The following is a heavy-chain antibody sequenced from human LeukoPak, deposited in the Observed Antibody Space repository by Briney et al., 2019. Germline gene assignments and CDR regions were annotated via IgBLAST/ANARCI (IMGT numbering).Heavy chain of an antibody. CDR2: IYHSGTT. D-gene: IGHD4-17*01. Sequence: TSETLSLTCAVSGDSISSNNWWTWVRQPPGKGLEWIGEIYHSGTTNYNPSLKSRVTISIDKSRNQFSLKLSSVTAEDTAVYFCALYGPRRITDYWGQGTLVTVSS. V-gene: IGHV4-4*02. CDR1: GDSISSNNW. CDR3: ALYGPRRITDY. J-gene: IGHJ4*02.